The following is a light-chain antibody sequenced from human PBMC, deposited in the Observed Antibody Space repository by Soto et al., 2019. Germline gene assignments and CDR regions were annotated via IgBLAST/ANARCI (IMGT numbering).Light chain of an antibody. CDR3: QQYNSYSPT. CDR1: QDISRF. Sequence: DVQMAQSPSAMSASVGDRVTIACRASQDISRFVAWFQHKPGRAPERLIYETSNLQPGVPSRFSGSGSGTEFTLTISSLQPDDFATYYCQQYNSYSPTFGQGTKVEIK. V-gene: IGKV1-17*03. J-gene: IGKJ1*01. CDR2: ETS.